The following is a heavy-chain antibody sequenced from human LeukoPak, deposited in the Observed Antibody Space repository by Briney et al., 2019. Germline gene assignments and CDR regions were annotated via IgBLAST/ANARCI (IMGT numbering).Heavy chain of an antibody. V-gene: IGHV1-46*01. D-gene: IGHD2-2*01. J-gene: IGHJ6*02. CDR2: INPSGGST. Sequence: ASVKVSCKASGYTFTSYYMHWVRQAPGQGLEWMGIINPSGGSTSYAQKFQGRVTMTRDTSTSTVYMELSSLRSEDTAVYYCARAGVGVVVPAAIYYYYGMDVWGQGTTVTVSS. CDR1: GYTFTSYY. CDR3: ARAGVGVVVPAAIYYYYGMDV.